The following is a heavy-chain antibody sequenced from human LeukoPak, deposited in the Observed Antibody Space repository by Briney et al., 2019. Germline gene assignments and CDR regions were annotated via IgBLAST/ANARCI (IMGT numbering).Heavy chain of an antibody. J-gene: IGHJ5*02. CDR3: ASLQGGNSDWLDP. D-gene: IGHD4-23*01. CDR1: GYTFSDYF. Sequence: VASVNVSCTASGYTFSDYFIHWVRQAPGQGLEWMGRINPYNGGTTYAQSFQGRVTLTRDTSITTVYLELTGLRSDDTAVYYCASLQGGNSDWLDPWGQGTLVTVSS. CDR2: INPYNGGT. V-gene: IGHV1-2*06.